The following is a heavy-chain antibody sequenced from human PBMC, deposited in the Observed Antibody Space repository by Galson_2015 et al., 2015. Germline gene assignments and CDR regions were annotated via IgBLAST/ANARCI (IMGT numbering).Heavy chain of an antibody. CDR3: TRHGSSGWYG. CDR2: IRSKANSYAT. V-gene: IGHV3-73*01. J-gene: IGHJ4*02. CDR1: GFTFSGSA. D-gene: IGHD6-19*01. Sequence: SLRLSCAASGFTFSGSAMHWVRQASGRGLEWVGRIRSKANSYATAYAASVKGRFTISRDDSKNTAYLQMNSLKTEDTAVYYCTRHGSSGWYGWGQGTLVTVSS.